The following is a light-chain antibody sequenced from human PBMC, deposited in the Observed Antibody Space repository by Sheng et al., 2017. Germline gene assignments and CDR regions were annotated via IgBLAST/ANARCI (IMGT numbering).Light chain of an antibody. CDR3: QQYDGYPLT. V-gene: IGKV1-5*03. CDR1: QNIYTW. Sequence: DIQMTQSPSTLSASVGDRVTITCRASQNIYTWLAWYHQKPGKAPKVLIYKASSLESGVPSRFSGSGSGTEFTLTISSLQPDDFATYYCQQYDGYPLTFGGGTKVDIK. CDR2: KAS. J-gene: IGKJ4*01.